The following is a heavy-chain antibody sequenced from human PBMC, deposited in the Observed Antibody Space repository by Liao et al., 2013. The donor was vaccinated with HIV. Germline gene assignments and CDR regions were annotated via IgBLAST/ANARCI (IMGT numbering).Heavy chain of an antibody. J-gene: IGHJ4*02. D-gene: IGHD3-22*01. CDR2: FLAVGA. Sequence: QVQLQESGPRLVKPSATLSLTCTVSGGSISGFSGTGSGSPPGRGWSGLDVFLAVGAQTTTRLKSRVVMSVDTSKNQFSLRLSSVTAADTAVYYCARADSSTWGPTFDYWGQGILVTVSS. CDR1: GGSISGFS. V-gene: IGHV4-4*07. CDR3: ARADSSTWGPTFDY.